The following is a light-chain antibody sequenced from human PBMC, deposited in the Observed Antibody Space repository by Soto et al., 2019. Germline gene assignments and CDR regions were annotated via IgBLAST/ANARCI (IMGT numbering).Light chain of an antibody. CDR2: AAS. Sequence: DIKMCLSLSSPSASVGDIVTITCRASQGISNYLAWYQQKPGKVPKLLIYAASTLQSGVPSRFSGSGSGTDFTLTISSLQSEDFAVYYCQHYNNWPPWTFGQGTKVDIK. CDR3: QHYNNWPPWT. V-gene: IGKV1-27*01. CDR1: QGISNY. J-gene: IGKJ1*01.